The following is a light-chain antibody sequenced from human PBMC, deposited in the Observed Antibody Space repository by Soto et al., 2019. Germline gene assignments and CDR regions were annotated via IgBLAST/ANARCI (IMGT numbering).Light chain of an antibody. V-gene: IGKV3-15*01. CDR3: QQSRNWPRT. CDR2: GAS. Sequence: VITQSPSTLSVSPGARVTLSCRASQFISNSLAWYQQRPGQPPRLLIYGASTRAAGISARFSGSGSGTELTINISSLKSEDGDVDEGQQSRNWPRTFFQGTKVDIK. CDR1: QFISNS. J-gene: IGKJ1*01.